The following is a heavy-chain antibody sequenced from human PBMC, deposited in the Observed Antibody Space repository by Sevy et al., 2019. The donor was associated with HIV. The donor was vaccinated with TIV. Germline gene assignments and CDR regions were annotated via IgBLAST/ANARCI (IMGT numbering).Heavy chain of an antibody. D-gene: IGHD3-10*01. Sequence: SETLSLTCTISGDSITTNDYFWTWIRQSPGKGLVWIGYLYYSGSTAYNPSLKSRVSISTDTTKSHFSLNLNSVTGADTAIYYCARAVGFTRGAFDIWGQGITVTVSS. J-gene: IGHJ3*02. CDR3: ARAVGFTRGAFDI. CDR2: LYYSGST. CDR1: GDSITTNDYF. V-gene: IGHV4-30-4*01.